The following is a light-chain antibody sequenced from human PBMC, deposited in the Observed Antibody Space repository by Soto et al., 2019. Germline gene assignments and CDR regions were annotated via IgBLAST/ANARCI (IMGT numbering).Light chain of an antibody. V-gene: IGLV1-40*01. CDR3: QSNDSSLSGYV. Sequence: QSVLTQPPPVSGAPGQRVTISCTGGTSNIGAGYDVHWYQQLPGTAPKLLIYGNSNRPSGVPDRFSGSKSGTSASLAITGLQAEDEGDYYCQSNDSSLSGYVFGTGTRSPS. CDR2: GNS. J-gene: IGLJ1*01. CDR1: TSNIGAGYD.